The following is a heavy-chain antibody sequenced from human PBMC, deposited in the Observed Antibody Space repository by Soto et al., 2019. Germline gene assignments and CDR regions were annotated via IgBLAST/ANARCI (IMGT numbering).Heavy chain of an antibody. Sequence: SVKVSCKASGGTFSSYAVSWVRQAPGQGLEWMGGIIPIFGTANYAQKFQGRVTITADKSTSTAYMELSSLRSEDTAMYYCAREVPQFALGMDVWGQGTTVTVSS. CDR3: AREVPQFALGMDV. V-gene: IGHV1-69*06. CDR1: GGTFSSYA. D-gene: IGHD3-10*01. CDR2: IIPIFGTA. J-gene: IGHJ6*02.